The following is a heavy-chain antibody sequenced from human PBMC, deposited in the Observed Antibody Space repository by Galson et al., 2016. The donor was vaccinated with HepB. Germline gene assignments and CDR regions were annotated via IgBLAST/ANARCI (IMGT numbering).Heavy chain of an antibody. V-gene: IGHV1-3*01. CDR1: GDTIPNYA. CDR2: ISAANGNT. J-gene: IGHJ4*02. CDR3: ARERALDYFDY. Sequence: SVKVSCKASGDTIPNYAMHWVRQAPGESLEWMGWISAANGNTKYSQKFQGRVTISRDTTASTTYMELSALTSEDTAVYYCARERALDYFDYWGQGTLVTVSS.